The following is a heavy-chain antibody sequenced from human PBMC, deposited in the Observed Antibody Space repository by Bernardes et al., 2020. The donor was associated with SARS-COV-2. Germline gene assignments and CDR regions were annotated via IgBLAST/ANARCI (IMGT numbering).Heavy chain of an antibody. J-gene: IGHJ6*03. CDR1: GFTFSSYW. CDR3: ATLPWADMDV. V-gene: IGHV3-7*02. CDR2: IKQDGSEK. Sequence: GGSLRLSCGASGFTFSSYWMSWVRKAPGKGLEWVANIKQDGSEKYYVDSVKGRFTISRDNAKNSLYLQMNSLRAEDTAVYYCATLPWADMDVWGKGTTVTVSS. D-gene: IGHD3-16*01.